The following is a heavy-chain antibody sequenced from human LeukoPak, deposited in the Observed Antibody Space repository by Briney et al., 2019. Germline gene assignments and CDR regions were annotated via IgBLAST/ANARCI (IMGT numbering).Heavy chain of an antibody. J-gene: IGHJ1*01. CDR3: ARVEYGQWLPPGQGSFQH. CDR1: GYSFTSYW. D-gene: IGHD6-19*01. CDR2: IYPGDSDT. Sequence: GESLKISCKGSGYSFTSYWIGWVRQMPGKGLEWMGIIYPGDSDTRYSPSFQGQVTISADKSISTAYLQWSSLKASDTAMYYCARVEYGQWLPPGQGSFQHWGQGTLVTVSS. V-gene: IGHV5-51*01.